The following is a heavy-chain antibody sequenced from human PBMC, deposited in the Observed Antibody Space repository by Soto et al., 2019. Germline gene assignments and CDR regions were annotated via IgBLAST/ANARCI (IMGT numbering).Heavy chain of an antibody. D-gene: IGHD7-27*01. V-gene: IGHV1-8*02. CDR3: AAILGMGDAFDI. J-gene: IGHJ3*02. Sequence: ASVKVSCKASGYTFTSYDINWVRQATGQGLEWMGWMNPNSGNTGYAQKFQGRVTMTRNTSISTAYMELSSLRSEDTAVYYCAAILGMGDAFDIWGQGTMVTVSS. CDR2: MNPNSGNT. CDR1: GYTFTSYD.